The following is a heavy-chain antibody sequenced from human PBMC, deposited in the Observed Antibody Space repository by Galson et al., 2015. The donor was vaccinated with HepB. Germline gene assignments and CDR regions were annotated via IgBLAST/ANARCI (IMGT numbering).Heavy chain of an antibody. CDR2: ISGSGGST. D-gene: IGHD3-10*01. Sequence: SLRLSCAASGFTFSSYAMSWVRQAPGKGLEWVSAISGSGGSTYYADSVKGRFTISRDNSKNTLYLQMNSPRAEDTAVYYCAKAAWFGELLGYFDYWGQGTLVTVSS. V-gene: IGHV3-23*01. CDR3: AKAAWFGELLGYFDY. CDR1: GFTFSSYA. J-gene: IGHJ4*02.